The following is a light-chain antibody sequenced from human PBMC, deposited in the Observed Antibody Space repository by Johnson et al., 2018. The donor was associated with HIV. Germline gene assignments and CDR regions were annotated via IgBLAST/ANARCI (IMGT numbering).Light chain of an antibody. J-gene: IGLJ1*01. CDR1: SSNIGNNY. CDR3: GTWDSSLSAGGV. V-gene: IGLV1-51*02. CDR2: ENN. Sequence: QSVLTQPPSVSAAPGQKVTVSCSGSSSNIGNNYVSWYQQLPGTAPKLLIYENNKRPSGIHDRCPGSKSGTSATLSITGLQTGDEADYYWGTWDSSLSAGGVFGTGTKVTVL.